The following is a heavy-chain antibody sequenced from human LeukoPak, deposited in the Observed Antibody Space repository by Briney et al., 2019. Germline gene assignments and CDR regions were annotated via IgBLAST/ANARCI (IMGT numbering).Heavy chain of an antibody. J-gene: IGHJ5*02. CDR1: GGSFSGYY. CDR2: IYYSGNT. V-gene: IGHV4-59*01. D-gene: IGHD6-19*01. Sequence: SETLSLTCAVYGGSFSGYYWSWIRQPPGKGLEWIGYIYYSGNTNYNPSLKSRVTISVDTSKNQFSLKLSSVTAADTAVYYCARDSSGWYHWFDPWGQGILVTVSS. CDR3: ARDSSGWYHWFDP.